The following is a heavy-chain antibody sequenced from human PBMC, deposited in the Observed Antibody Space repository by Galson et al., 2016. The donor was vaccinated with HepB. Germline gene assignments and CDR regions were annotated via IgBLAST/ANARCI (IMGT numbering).Heavy chain of an antibody. CDR2: INRDGSYT. CDR1: GFSFNTYW. J-gene: IGHJ4*02. CDR3: VRDLNWSLDS. D-gene: IGHD1-1*01. V-gene: IGHV3-74*01. Sequence: SLRLSCAASGFSFNTYWMYWVRQAPGKGLVWVSRINRDGSYTNYADFVQGRFTISRDNARNILYLQMNSLRAEDTAVYYCVRDLNWSLDSWGQGTLVTVSS.